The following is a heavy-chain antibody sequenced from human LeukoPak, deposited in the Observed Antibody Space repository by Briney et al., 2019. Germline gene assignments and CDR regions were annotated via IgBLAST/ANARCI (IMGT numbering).Heavy chain of an antibody. V-gene: IGHV1-46*01. CDR2: ISPSGGST. Sequence: ASVKVSCKAFGYTFTSNYMHWVRQAPGQGPEWMGVISPSGGSTNYAQKFQGRVTLTRDMSTSTDYLELSSLRSEDTAVYYCARGGYYGSGPFVYWGQGTLVTVSS. J-gene: IGHJ4*02. CDR3: ARGGYYGSGPFVY. D-gene: IGHD3-10*01. CDR1: GYTFTSNY.